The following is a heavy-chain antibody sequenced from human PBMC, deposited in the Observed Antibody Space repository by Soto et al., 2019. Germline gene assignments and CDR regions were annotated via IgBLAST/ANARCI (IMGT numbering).Heavy chain of an antibody. CDR1: GGSFSGYY. J-gene: IGHJ4*02. CDR2: INHSGGT. V-gene: IGHV4-34*01. CDR3: ARSPPLGY. Sequence: PSETLSLTCAVYGGSFSGYYWSWIRQPRGKGLEWIGEINHSGGTNYNPSLKSRVTISVDTSKNQFSLKLSSVTAADTAVYYCARSPPLGYSGPGTMVNAS.